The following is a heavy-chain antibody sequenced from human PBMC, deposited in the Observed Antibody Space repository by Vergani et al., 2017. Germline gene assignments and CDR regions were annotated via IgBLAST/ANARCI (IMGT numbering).Heavy chain of an antibody. CDR1: GFTSSYYG. CDR3: ATKSCGTPGCQIGYFRE. CDR2: ISYDGTQK. D-gene: IGHD1-1*01. V-gene: IGHV3-30*03. J-gene: IGHJ1*01. Sequence: QVHLVESGGGVVQPGRSLRLSCVVSGFTSSYYGMHWVRQAPGKGLEWVALISYDGTQKYYADSVKGRFTISRDNSKSTIYLQMNSLRTEDTAVYYCATKSCGTPGCQIGYFREWGQGTLVTVSS.